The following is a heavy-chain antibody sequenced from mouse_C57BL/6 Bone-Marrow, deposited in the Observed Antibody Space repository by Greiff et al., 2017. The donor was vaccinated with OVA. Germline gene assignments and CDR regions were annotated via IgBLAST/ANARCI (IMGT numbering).Heavy chain of an antibody. CDR1: GYTFTSYW. Sequence: QVQLQQSGAELVKPGASVQMSCKASGYTFTSYWITWVKQRPGQGLEWIGDIYPGSGSTNYNEKFKSKATLTVDTSSSTAYMQLSSLTSEDSAVYYCVRSWGYSRYYFDYWGQGTTLTVSS. CDR3: VRSWGYSRYYFDY. J-gene: IGHJ2*01. CDR2: IYPGSGST. D-gene: IGHD2-3*01. V-gene: IGHV1-55*01.